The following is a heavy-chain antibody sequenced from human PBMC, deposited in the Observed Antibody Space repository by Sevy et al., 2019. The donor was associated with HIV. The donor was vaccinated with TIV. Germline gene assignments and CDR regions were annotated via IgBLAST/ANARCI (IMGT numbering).Heavy chain of an antibody. J-gene: IGHJ4*02. CDR3: AREGITIPFDY. Sequence: GGSLRLSCAASGFTFSSYTMNWVLQAPGKGLEWVASISSSSSRLYYADSLKGRFTISRDNAKNSLFLQMNSLRAEDTAVYYCAREGITIPFDYWGQGTLVTVSS. CDR1: GFTFSSYT. D-gene: IGHD2-21*01. CDR2: ISSSSSRL. V-gene: IGHV3-21*01.